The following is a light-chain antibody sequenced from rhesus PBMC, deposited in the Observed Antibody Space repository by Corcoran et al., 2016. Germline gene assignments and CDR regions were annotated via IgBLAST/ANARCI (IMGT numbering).Light chain of an antibody. CDR2: EVS. CDR3: MQALEFPLT. J-gene: IGKJ1*01. CDR1: QSLLDSEDGNTY. Sequence: DIVMTQTPLSLPVTPGEPASIYCRSSQSLLDSEDGNTYLDWYLPKPGQSPQLLIYEVSNRDSGVPDRFSGSGSDTDFTLKISRVEAEDVGVYYCMQALEFPLTFGQGTKVEIK. V-gene: IGKV2-104*02.